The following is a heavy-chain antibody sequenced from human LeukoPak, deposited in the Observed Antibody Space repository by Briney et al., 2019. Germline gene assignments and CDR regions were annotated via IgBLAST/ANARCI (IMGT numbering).Heavy chain of an antibody. CDR1: GGSISSGSYY. CDR3: ARERGGYCSSTSCLNWFDP. V-gene: IGHV4-61*02. CDR2: IYTSGST. D-gene: IGHD2-2*01. Sequence: SETLSLTCTVSGGSISSGSYYWSWIRQPAGKGLEWIGRIYTSGSTNYNPSLKSRVTISVDTSKNQFSLKLSSVTAADTAVYYCARERGGYCSSTSCLNWFDPWGQGALVTVSS. J-gene: IGHJ5*02.